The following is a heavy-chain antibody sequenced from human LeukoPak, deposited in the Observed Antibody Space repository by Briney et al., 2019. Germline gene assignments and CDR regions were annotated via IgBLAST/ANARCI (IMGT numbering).Heavy chain of an antibody. CDR2: ISSDGTST. J-gene: IGHJ4*02. V-gene: IGHV3-74*01. CDR3: ARGYYSSCGY. D-gene: IGHD6-13*01. Sequence: PGGSPRLSCAASGFTFSNYWMHWVRQAPGKGQVWVSRISSDGTSTNYADSVKGRFTISRDNAKNTLYLQMNSLRADDTAVYYCARGYYSSCGYWGQGTLVTVSS. CDR1: GFTFSNYW.